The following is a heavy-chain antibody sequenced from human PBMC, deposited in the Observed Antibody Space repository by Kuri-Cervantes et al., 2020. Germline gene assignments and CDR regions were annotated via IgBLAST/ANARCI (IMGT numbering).Heavy chain of an antibody. CDR1: GFTFSRYP. V-gene: IGHV3-30*07. CDR2: ISHDGSIQ. CDR3: ARDPVGGIPDYFDY. D-gene: IGHD1-26*01. Sequence: GGSLRLSCSASGFTFSRYPMHWVRQAPGKGLEWVVVISHDGSIQYCADSVQGRFIISRDNPTNRLFLQMNRLRDEDTAVYYCARDPVGGIPDYFDYWGPGTQVTVSS. J-gene: IGHJ4*02.